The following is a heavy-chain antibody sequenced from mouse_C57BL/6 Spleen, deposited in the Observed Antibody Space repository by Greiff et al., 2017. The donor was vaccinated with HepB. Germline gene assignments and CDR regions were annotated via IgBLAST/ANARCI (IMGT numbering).Heavy chain of an antibody. J-gene: IGHJ4*01. CDR1: GFSLTSYG. Sequence: QVQLKESGPGLVQPSQSLSITCTVSGFSLTSYGVHWVRQSPGKGLEWLGVIWSGGSTDYNAAFISRLSISKDNSKSQVFFKMNSLQADDTAIYYCARTDYSNYGDAMDYWGQGTSVTVSS. CDR2: IWSGGST. D-gene: IGHD2-5*01. V-gene: IGHV2-2*01. CDR3: ARTDYSNYGDAMDY.